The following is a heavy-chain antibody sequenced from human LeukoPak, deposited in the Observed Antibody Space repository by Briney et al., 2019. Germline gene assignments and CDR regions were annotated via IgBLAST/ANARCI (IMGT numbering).Heavy chain of an antibody. V-gene: IGHV4-4*07. J-gene: IGHJ1*01. Sequence: SETPSLTCTVSGGSISSYYWSWIRQPAGKGLEWIGRIYTSGSTNYNPSLKSRVTMSVDTSKNQFSLKLSSVTAADTAVYYCAREAVPAANHYGAGYFQHWGQGTLVTVSS. CDR1: GGSISSYY. D-gene: IGHD2-2*01. CDR3: AREAVPAANHYGAGYFQH. CDR2: IYTSGST.